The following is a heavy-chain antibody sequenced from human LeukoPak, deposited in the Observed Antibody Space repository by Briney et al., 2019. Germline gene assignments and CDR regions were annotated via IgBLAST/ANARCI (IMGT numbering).Heavy chain of an antibody. D-gene: IGHD6-25*01. CDR3: ARGDAANFWFDP. CDR1: GGSCSGYY. Sequence: SETLSLTCAVYGGSCSGYYWSWIRQPPGKGLEWIGEINHSGSTNYNPSLKSRVTISVDTSKNQFSLKLSSVTAADTAVYYCARGDAANFWFDPWGQGTLVTVSS. V-gene: IGHV4-34*01. J-gene: IGHJ5*02. CDR2: INHSGST.